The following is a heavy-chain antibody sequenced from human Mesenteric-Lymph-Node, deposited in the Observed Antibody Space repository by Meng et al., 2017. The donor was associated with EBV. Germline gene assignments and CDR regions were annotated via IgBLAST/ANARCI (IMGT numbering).Heavy chain of an antibody. D-gene: IGHD1-14*01. CDR3: ARENPGDYIDY. V-gene: IGHV7-4-1*02. CDR1: GYTFTRYA. CDR2: INTNTGIP. J-gene: IGHJ4*02. Sequence: QSGSEVKNPGDSVNVSGKASGYTFTRYALNLVQQAPGQGLEWMGWINTNTGIPRYAQGSTGRFVFSLDTSVSTAYLQISSLKTEDTAVYYCARENPGDYIDYWGQGTLVTASS.